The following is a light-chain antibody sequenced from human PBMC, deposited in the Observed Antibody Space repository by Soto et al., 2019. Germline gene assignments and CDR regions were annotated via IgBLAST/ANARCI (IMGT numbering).Light chain of an antibody. CDR3: CSFAGSTTWV. J-gene: IGLJ3*02. Sequence: QSGLTQPASVSGSPGQSITISCTGTSGDVGSYNLVSWYQHHPGKAPKLIIYEDSKRPSGVSNRFSGSKSGNTASLTISGLQAEDEADYYCCSFAGSTTWVFGVGTKLTVL. CDR1: SGDVGSYNL. CDR2: EDS. V-gene: IGLV2-23*01.